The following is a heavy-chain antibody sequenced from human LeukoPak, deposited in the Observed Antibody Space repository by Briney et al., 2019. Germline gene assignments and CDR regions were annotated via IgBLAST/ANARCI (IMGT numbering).Heavy chain of an antibody. CDR3: ARRNGFGEYFDY. J-gene: IGHJ4*02. D-gene: IGHD3-10*01. CDR2: IHYSGSS. V-gene: IGHV4-59*01. Sequence: SETLSLTCSVSGGPISSYYWSWLRQPPGKGLEWIGYIHYSGSSNYNPSLKSRVTISIDTSKKQFSLKLSSVTAADTAVYYCARRNGFGEYFDYWGQGTLVTVSS. CDR1: GGPISSYY.